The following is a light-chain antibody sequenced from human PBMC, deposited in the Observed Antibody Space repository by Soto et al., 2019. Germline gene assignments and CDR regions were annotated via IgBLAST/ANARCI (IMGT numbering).Light chain of an antibody. CDR3: CSYADSSTFV. CDR1: SSDVGSYDL. Sequence: QSALTQPASVSGSPGQSITISCAGTSSDVGSYDLVSWYQQHPGKAPKLMVYEGTKRPSGVSNRFSGSKSGNTASLTISGLQAEDEADYYCCSYADSSTFVFGGGTKVTVL. J-gene: IGLJ2*01. CDR2: EGT. V-gene: IGLV2-23*03.